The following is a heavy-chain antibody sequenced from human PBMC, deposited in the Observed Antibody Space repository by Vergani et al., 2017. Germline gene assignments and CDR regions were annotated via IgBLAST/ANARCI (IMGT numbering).Heavy chain of an antibody. Sequence: QLQLQESGPGLVKPSQTLSLTCTVSGGSISSDDFYWSWIRQPPGKGLEWIGYIHYSGTTYYNSSLKSRVSISVDTSKKQFSLKMNSVTAADTAVYYCAILYRGGRSMNGTNGFDIWVQGTMVTVSS. CDR2: IHYSGTT. J-gene: IGHJ3*02. D-gene: IGHD2-8*01. CDR3: AILYRGGRSMNGTNGFDI. V-gene: IGHV4-30-4*01. CDR1: GGSISSDDFY.